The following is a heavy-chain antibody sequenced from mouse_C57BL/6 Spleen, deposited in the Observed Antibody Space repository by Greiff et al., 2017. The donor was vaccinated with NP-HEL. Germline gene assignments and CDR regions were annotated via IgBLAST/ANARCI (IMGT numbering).Heavy chain of an antibody. CDR2: IDPSDSYT. V-gene: IGHV1-59*01. CDR1: SYTFTSYW. Sequence: QVQLQQPGAELVRPGTSVKLSCKASSYTFTSYWMHWVKQRPGQGLEWIGVIDPSDSYTNYNQKFKGKATLTVDTSSSTAYMQLSSLTSEDSAVYYCAKGGAYGSSLYAMDYWGQGTSVTVSS. J-gene: IGHJ4*01. CDR3: AKGGAYGSSLYAMDY. D-gene: IGHD1-1*01.